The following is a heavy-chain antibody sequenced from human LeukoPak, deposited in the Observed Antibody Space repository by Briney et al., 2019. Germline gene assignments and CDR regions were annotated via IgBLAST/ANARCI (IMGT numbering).Heavy chain of an antibody. CDR2: INPDGGTT. V-gene: IGHV3-74*01. D-gene: IGHD3-10*01. Sequence: GGSLRLSCAASGFTFSSYAMSWVRQAPGKGLVWVSRINPDGGTTNYADSVKGRFTISRDNAKNTLYLQMNSLRAEDTAVYYCARVLLGSWDWFDPWGQGTLVTVSS. CDR1: GFTFSSYA. J-gene: IGHJ5*02. CDR3: ARVLLGSWDWFDP.